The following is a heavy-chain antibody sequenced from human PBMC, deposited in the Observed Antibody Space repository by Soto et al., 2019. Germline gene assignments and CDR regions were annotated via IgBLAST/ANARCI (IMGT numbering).Heavy chain of an antibody. CDR2: IYYSGST. CDR1: GGSISSGGYY. J-gene: IGHJ4*02. CDR3: ARTGERWILGYYFDY. D-gene: IGHD2-2*03. V-gene: IGHV4-31*03. Sequence: QVQLQESGPGLVKPSQTLSLTCTVSGGSISSGGYYWSWIRQHPGKGLEWIGYIYYSGSTYYNPSLKSRVTISVDTSKDQFSLKLSSVTAADTAVYYCARTGERWILGYYFDYWGQGTLVTVSS.